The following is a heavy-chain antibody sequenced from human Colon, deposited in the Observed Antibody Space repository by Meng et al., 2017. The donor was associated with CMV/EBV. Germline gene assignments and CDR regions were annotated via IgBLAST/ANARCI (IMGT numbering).Heavy chain of an antibody. CDR3: TTGYSSTWYY. CDR2: ITSKIDGATT. J-gene: IGHJ4*02. Sequence: EVHLVESGGGLEKPVGSLRLSCTASGFAFSDAWMNWVRQTPDKGLEWVGRITSKIDGATTQYAAPVKGRFSISRDDSTNTMWLQMNSLKTEDTALYYCTTGYSSTWYYWGQGTLVTVSS. CDR1: GFAFSDAW. D-gene: IGHD6-13*01. V-gene: IGHV3-15*01.